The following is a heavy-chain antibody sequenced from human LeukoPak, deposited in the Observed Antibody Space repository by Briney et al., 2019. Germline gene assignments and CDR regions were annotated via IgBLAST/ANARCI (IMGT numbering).Heavy chain of an antibody. Sequence: GGSLRLSCAASGFSFSSYSTSWVRQAPGKGPEWVSSIGGSGGGTDYADSVKGRFNISRDNSKKMLYLQMNSLRVEDTAVYYCAKDIRVHYFDPRGYLFDPWGQGTLVTVSS. V-gene: IGHV3-23*01. CDR3: AKDIRVHYFDPRGYLFDP. D-gene: IGHD3-22*01. CDR2: IGGSGGGT. CDR1: GFSFSSYS. J-gene: IGHJ5*02.